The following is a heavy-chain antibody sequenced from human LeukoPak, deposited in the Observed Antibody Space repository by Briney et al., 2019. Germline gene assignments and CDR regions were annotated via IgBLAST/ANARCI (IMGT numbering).Heavy chain of an antibody. CDR1: GGSISSGSYY. V-gene: IGHV4-61*02. J-gene: IGHJ4*02. CDR3: ARFITMVRGVIDYFDY. Sequence: SQTLSLTCTVSGGSISSGSYYWSWIRQPAGKGLEWIGRFYTSGSTNYNPSLKSRVTISVDTSKNQFSLKLSSVTAADTAVYYCARFITMVRGVIDYFDYWGQGTLVTVSS. D-gene: IGHD3-10*01. CDR2: FYTSGST.